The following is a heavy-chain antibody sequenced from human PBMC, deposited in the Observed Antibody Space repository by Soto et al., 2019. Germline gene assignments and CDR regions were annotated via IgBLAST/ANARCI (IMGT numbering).Heavy chain of an antibody. J-gene: IGHJ3*02. Sequence: QVQLVQSGAEVKKPGSSVKVSCKASGGTFSSYAISWVRQAPGQGLEWMGGIIPIFGTANYAQKFQGRVTITADESTSTAYMEQSSLRSEDTAVYYCASLRRDGYNSAFDIWGQGTMVTVSS. D-gene: IGHD5-12*01. CDR3: ASLRRDGYNSAFDI. CDR1: GGTFSSYA. V-gene: IGHV1-69*12. CDR2: IIPIFGTA.